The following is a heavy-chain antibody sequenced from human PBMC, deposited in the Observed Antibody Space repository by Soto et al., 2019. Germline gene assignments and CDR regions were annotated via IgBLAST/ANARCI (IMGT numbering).Heavy chain of an antibody. D-gene: IGHD3-16*02. V-gene: IGHV3-23*01. Sequence: EVQLLESGGGLVQPGGSLRLSCAASGFTFSSYAMSWVRQAPGKGLEWVSAVSGSGGSTYDADSVKGRFTISRDNSKNTLYLQMNSLRAADTAVYYCAGGVIVNFDYWGQGTLVTVSS. CDR3: AGGVIVNFDY. J-gene: IGHJ4*02. CDR2: VSGSGGST. CDR1: GFTFSSYA.